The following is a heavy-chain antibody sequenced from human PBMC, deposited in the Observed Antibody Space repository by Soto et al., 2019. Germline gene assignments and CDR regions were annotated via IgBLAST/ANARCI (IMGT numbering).Heavy chain of an antibody. Sequence: QVQLQESGPGLVKPSETLSLTCTVSGGSISSYYWSWIRQPPGKGLEWIGYIYYSGSTNYNPSLKCRVTISVDTSKNQFSRKLSAVTAADTGVYYCARGSSGWYDGNDAFDIWGQGTMVTVSS. J-gene: IGHJ3*02. CDR3: ARGSSGWYDGNDAFDI. CDR1: GGSISSYY. CDR2: IYYSGST. V-gene: IGHV4-59*01. D-gene: IGHD6-19*01.